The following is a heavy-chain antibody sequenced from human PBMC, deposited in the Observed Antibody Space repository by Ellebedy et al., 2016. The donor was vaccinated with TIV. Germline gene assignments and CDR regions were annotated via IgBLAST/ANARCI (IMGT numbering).Heavy chain of an antibody. CDR1: GGSISSSNW. CDR3: ARRKITIFGVTDAFDI. J-gene: IGHJ3*02. CDR2: IYHSGST. Sequence: SETLSLTCAVSGGSISSSNWWSWVRQPPGKGLEWIGEIYHSGSTNYNPSLKSRVTISVDKSKNQFSLRLSSVTAADTAVYYCARRKITIFGVTDAFDIWGQGTVVTVSS. D-gene: IGHD3-3*01. V-gene: IGHV4-4*02.